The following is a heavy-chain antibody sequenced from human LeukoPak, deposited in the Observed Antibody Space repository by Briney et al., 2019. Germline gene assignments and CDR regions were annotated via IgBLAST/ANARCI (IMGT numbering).Heavy chain of an antibody. CDR1: GGSISSYY. CDR2: IYYSGST. J-gene: IGHJ4*02. Sequence: SETLSLTCTVSGGSISSYYWSWIRQPPGKGLEWIGYIYYSGSTNYNPSLKSRVTISVDRSKNQFSLKLSSVTAADTAVYYCARVQPQGAVASYYFDYWGQGTLVTVSS. D-gene: IGHD6-19*01. V-gene: IGHV4-59*01. CDR3: ARVQPQGAVASYYFDY.